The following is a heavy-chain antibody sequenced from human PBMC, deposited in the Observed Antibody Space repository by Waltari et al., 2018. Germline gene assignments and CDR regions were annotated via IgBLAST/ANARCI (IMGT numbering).Heavy chain of an antibody. D-gene: IGHD6-13*01. Sequence: EVQLVQSGGGLVQPGGSLRLSCAASGFIFSNYWMHWLRQAPGKGPVWVSQIKTDGSTTRYTDSVEGRFTISRDNARNMLYLQRNSLRAEDTALYYCAAYSGSWYWGQGTLVTVSS. V-gene: IGHV3-74*01. CDR3: AAYSGSWY. J-gene: IGHJ4*02. CDR1: GFIFSNYW. CDR2: IKTDGSTT.